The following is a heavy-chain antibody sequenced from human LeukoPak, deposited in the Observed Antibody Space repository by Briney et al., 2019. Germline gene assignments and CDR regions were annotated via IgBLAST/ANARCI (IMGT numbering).Heavy chain of an antibody. D-gene: IGHD6-19*01. J-gene: IGHJ4*02. CDR2: VYPGDSDT. CDR1: GYTLANYW. Sequence: LGESLKISCKGSGYTLANYWIGWVRQMPGKGLEWMVLVYPGDSDTRYSPSFQGQVSISVDKSISNGYLQWSSLKASDTAMYYCARRDSSGWYVFDYWGQGTLVTVSS. V-gene: IGHV5-51*01. CDR3: ARRDSSGWYVFDY.